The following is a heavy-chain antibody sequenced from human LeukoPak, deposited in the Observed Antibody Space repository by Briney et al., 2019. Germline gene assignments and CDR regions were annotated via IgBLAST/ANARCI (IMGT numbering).Heavy chain of an antibody. J-gene: IGHJ5*02. D-gene: IGHD6-13*01. CDR3: ARDARRIAAAGTLSWFDP. CDR1: GYTFTGYY. CDR2: INPNSGGT. Sequence: GASVKVSCKASGYTFTGYYMHWVRQAPGQGLEWMGWINPNSGGTNYAQKFQGRVTMTRDTSISTAYMELSRLRSDDTAVYYCARDARRIAAAGTLSWFDPWGQGTLVTVSS. V-gene: IGHV1-2*02.